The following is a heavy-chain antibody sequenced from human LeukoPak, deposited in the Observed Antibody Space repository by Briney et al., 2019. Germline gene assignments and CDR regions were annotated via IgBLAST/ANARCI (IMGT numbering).Heavy chain of an antibody. J-gene: IGHJ4*02. D-gene: IGHD3-22*01. CDR3: AKDYYDSSGSYY. CDR1: GFTFSSYG. V-gene: IGHV3-30*18. CDR2: ISYDGSNK. Sequence: PGGSLRLSCAASGFTFSSYGMHWVRQAQGKGLEWVAVISYDGSNKYYADSVKGRFTISRDNSKNTLYLQMNSLRAEDTAVYYCAKDYYDSSGSYYWGQGTLVTVSS.